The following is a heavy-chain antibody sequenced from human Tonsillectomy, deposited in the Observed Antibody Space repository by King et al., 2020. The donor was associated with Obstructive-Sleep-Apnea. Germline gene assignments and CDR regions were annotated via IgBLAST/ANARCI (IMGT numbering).Heavy chain of an antibody. Sequence: VQLVESGGGLVKPGGSLRLSCTASGFNVSDHYMTWIRQAPGKGPEWISYIPPTGPYTNYAGSVKGRFTISRDNAKNSLYLQMKSLRVEDTATYYCAREIGGSGSHYYYDALDVWGQGTTVTVSS. D-gene: IGHD1-26*01. CDR1: GFNVSDHY. CDR3: AREIGGSGSHYYYDALDV. CDR2: IPPTGPYT. J-gene: IGHJ6*02. V-gene: IGHV3-11*06.